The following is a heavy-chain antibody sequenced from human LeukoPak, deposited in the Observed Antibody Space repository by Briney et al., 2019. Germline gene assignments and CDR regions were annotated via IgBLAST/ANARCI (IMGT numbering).Heavy chain of an antibody. D-gene: IGHD4-23*01. J-gene: IGHJ4*02. V-gene: IGHV3-48*02. CDR1: GFIFSDFD. CDR2: ISTGSRTI. Sequence: GGSLRLSCAASGFIFSDFDMNWVRQAPGKGLGWVSSISTGSRTISYADSVKGRFTISRDSAKNSTYLQMNSLRDEDTAVYYCVRQVNDYYGGKSGLDYWGQGTPVTVSS. CDR3: VRQVNDYYGGKSGLDY.